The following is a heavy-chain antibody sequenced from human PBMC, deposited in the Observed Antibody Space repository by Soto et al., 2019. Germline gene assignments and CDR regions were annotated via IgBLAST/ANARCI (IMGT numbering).Heavy chain of an antibody. CDR1: GVTFSSFG. Sequence: QVQVVESGGGVVQPGRSLRLSCAASGVTFSSFGMHWVRQAPGKGLEWVSLIWYDGSKKSYGDSVKGRFTISRDNSRNTVYLQMNILRADDTAVYYCARDASYYSLWSGYYPSRNGMDVWGQGTTVTVSS. D-gene: IGHD3-3*01. V-gene: IGHV3-33*01. J-gene: IGHJ6*02. CDR2: IWYDGSKK. CDR3: ARDASYYSLWSGYYPSRNGMDV.